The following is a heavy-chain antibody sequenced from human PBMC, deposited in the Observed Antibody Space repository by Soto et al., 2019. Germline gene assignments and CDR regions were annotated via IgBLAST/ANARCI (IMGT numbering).Heavy chain of an antibody. CDR1: GDTFTSYY. J-gene: IGHJ4*02. D-gene: IGHD3-22*01. CDR2: INPSGGST. Sequence: ASVKVSCKASGDTFTSYYMHGVRQAPGQGLEWMGIINPSGGSTSYAQKFQGRVTMTRDTSTSTVYMELSSLRSEDTAVYYCARNPVAHYYDSSGYPNPADYWGQGTLVTVSS. CDR3: ARNPVAHYYDSSGYPNPADY. V-gene: IGHV1-46*01.